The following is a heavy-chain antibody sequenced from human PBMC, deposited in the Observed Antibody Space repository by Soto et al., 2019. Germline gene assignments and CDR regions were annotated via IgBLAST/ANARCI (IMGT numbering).Heavy chain of an antibody. CDR3: TGEVASGY. V-gene: IGHV3-30*03. CDR2: ISRDGNTK. CDR1: GFTVSTHG. D-gene: IGHD2-8*02. Sequence: QVQLVESGGGVVQPGRSLRLSCAVSGFTVSTHGMHWVRQAPGKGLGWVAVISRDGNTKYYADSVKGRFTISRVNSRNTLFLEMYSLRGDDMAVYYCTGEVASGYWGQGTLVTVSS. J-gene: IGHJ4*02.